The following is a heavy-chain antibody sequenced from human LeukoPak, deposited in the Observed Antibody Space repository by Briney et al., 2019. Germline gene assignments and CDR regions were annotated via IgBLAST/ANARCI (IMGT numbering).Heavy chain of an antibody. CDR2: IIPIFGTA. V-gene: IGHV1-69*05. D-gene: IGHD2-8*02. Sequence: SVKVSCKASGGTFNSFVINWVRQAPGQGLEWMGGIIPIFGTANYAQKFQGRVTITTDESTSTAYMELSSLRSEDTAVYYCARDRRHTGGRYYFDYWGQGTLVTVSS. CDR1: GGTFNSFV. J-gene: IGHJ4*02. CDR3: ARDRRHTGGRYYFDY.